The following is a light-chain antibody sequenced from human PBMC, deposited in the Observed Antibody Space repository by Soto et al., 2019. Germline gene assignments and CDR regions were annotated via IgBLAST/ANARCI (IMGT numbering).Light chain of an antibody. CDR1: QDISHH. J-gene: IGKJ2*01. V-gene: IGKV1-33*01. CDR3: QQSDSLPPT. CDR2: DAS. Sequence: EIQMTQSPSSLSASAGDRVTLTCQASQDISHHLNWYQQKPGKAPKLLISDASNLEGGVPPRFSGSGSGTDLSLAISSLQPEDFATYYCQQSDSLPPTFGQGTRLEIK.